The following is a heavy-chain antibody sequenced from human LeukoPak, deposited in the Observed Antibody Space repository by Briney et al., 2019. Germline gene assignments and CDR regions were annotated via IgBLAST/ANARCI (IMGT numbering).Heavy chain of an antibody. CDR3: ARLVPYYGSGSYSWFDP. CDR1: GGSFSGYY. D-gene: IGHD3-10*01. J-gene: IGHJ5*02. CDR2: INHSGST. V-gene: IGHV4-34*01. Sequence: SETLSLTCAVYGGSFSGYYWSWIRQPPGKGLEWIGEINHSGSTNYNPSLKSRVTISVNTSKNQLSLKLSSVTAADTAVYYCARLVPYYGSGSYSWFDPWGQGTLVTVSS.